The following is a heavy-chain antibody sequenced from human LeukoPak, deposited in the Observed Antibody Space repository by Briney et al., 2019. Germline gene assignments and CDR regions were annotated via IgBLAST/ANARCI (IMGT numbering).Heavy chain of an antibody. CDR3: AREGSSWYRYYYYYMDV. CDR1: GGSFSGYY. CDR2: INHSGST. Sequence: SETLSLTCAVYGGSFSGYYWSWIRQPPGKGLEWIGGINHSGSTNYNPSLKSRVTISVDTSENQFSLKLSSVTAADTAVYYCAREGSSWYRYYYYYMDVWGKGTTVTVSS. J-gene: IGHJ6*03. D-gene: IGHD6-13*01. V-gene: IGHV4-34*01.